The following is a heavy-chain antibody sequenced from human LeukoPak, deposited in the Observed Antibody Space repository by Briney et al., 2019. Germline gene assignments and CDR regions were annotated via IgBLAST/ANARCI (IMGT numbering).Heavy chain of an antibody. V-gene: IGHV1-18*01. CDR1: GYTFTSYG. CDR2: ISAYNGNT. CDR3: ARKWRYYDSSGSPAYYYYGMDV. J-gene: IGHJ6*02. D-gene: IGHD3-22*01. Sequence: GASVKVSCKASGYTFTSYGISWVRQAPGQGLEWMGWISAYNGNTNYAQKLQGRVTMTTDTSTSTAYMELRSLRSDDTAVYYCARKWRYYDSSGSPAYYYYGMDVWGQGTTVTVSS.